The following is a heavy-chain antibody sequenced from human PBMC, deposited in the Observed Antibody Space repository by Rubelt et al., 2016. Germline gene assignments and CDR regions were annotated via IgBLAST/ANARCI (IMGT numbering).Heavy chain of an antibody. D-gene: IGHD2-2*01. CDR3: ARSSRPGLYYYYYGMDV. CDR1: GGSISSSSYY. Sequence: QLQLQESGPGLVKPSETLSLTCTVSGGSISSSSYYWGWIRQPPGKGLEWIGYIYYSGSTNYNPSLKGRVTISVDTSKNQFSLKLSSVTAADTAVYYCARSSRPGLYYYYYGMDVWGQGTTVTVSS. J-gene: IGHJ6*02. V-gene: IGHV4-61*05. CDR2: IYYSGST.